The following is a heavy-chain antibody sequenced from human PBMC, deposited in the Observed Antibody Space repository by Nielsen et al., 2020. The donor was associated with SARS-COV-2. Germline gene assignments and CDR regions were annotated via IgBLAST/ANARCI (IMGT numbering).Heavy chain of an antibody. J-gene: IGHJ4*02. CDR3: ASESRRRSGGY. Sequence: GESLKISCAASGFTFSSYSMNWVRQAPGKGLEWVSSISSSSSYIYYADSVKGRFTISRDNAKNSLYLQMNSLRAEDTAVYYCASESRRRSGGYWGQGTLVTVSS. CDR1: GFTFSSYS. CDR2: ISSSSSYI. D-gene: IGHD3-10*01. V-gene: IGHV3-21*01.